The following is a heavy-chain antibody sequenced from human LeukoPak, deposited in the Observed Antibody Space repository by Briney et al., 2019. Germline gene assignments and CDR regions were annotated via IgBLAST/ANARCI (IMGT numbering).Heavy chain of an antibody. Sequence: GGSLRLSCEASGFTFSTYSMNWVRQAPGKGLEWVSSISSSSSYVYYADSVKGRFTISRDNAKNSLYLQMNSLRAEDTAVYYCARDSETMVNGMDVWGQGTTVTVSS. V-gene: IGHV3-21*01. D-gene: IGHD3-10*01. CDR2: ISSSSSYV. CDR1: GFTFSTYS. J-gene: IGHJ6*02. CDR3: ARDSETMVNGMDV.